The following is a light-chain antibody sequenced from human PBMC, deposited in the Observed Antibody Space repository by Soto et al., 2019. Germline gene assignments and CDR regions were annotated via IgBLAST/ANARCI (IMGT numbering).Light chain of an antibody. J-gene: IGLJ2*01. V-gene: IGLV2-8*01. CDR2: EVS. CDR1: SSDVGGYNY. CDR3: ISYAGSNNFVV. Sequence: QSALTQPPSASGSPGQSVTISCTGTSSDVGGYNYVSWYQQHPGKAPKLMIYEVSKRPSGVPDRFSGSKSGNTASLTVSGLQADDEADYYCISYAGSNNFVVFGGGTQLTVL.